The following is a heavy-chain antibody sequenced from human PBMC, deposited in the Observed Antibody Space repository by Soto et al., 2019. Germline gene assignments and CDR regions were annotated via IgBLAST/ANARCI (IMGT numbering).Heavy chain of an antibody. CDR1: GYTFTSYG. CDR2: ISAYNGNT. D-gene: IGHD3-3*01. J-gene: IGHJ6*02. V-gene: IGHV1-18*01. CDR3: ARDQADLYDFWSGYYSSKYYYGMDV. Sequence: ASVEVSCKASGYTFTSYGISWVRQAPGQGLKWMGWISAYNGNTNYAQKLQGRVTMTTDTSTSTAYMELRSLRSDDTAVYYCARDQADLYDFWSGYYSSKYYYGMDVWGQGTTVTVSS.